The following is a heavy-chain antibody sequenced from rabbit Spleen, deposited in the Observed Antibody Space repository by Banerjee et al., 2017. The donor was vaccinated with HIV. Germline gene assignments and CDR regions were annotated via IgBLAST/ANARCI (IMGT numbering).Heavy chain of an antibody. V-gene: IGHV1S47*01. CDR1: GFDFSSYG. D-gene: IGHD6-1*01. CDR2: IDPVFGIT. J-gene: IGHJ4*01. CDR3: ARAWNSDAGYSYAFNL. Sequence: QEQLVESGGGLVQPGGSLKLSCKASGFDFSSYGVSWVRQAPGKGLEWIGYIDPVFGITYYANGMNGRFTISSHNAQNTLFLQLNSLTAADTATYFCARAWNSDAGYSYAFNLWGQGTLVTVS.